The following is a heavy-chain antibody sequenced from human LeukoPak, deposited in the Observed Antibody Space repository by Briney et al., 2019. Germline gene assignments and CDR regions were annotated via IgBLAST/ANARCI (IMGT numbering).Heavy chain of an antibody. Sequence: GASVRVSCKASGYTFTNYDINWVRQATGQGLEWMGWMNPYSGNTGYAQKFQGRVTMTRNTSINTAYIELSGLESEDTAVYYCARVPAARDFGYWGQGTPVIVSS. V-gene: IGHV1-8*01. J-gene: IGHJ4*02. CDR3: ARVPAARDFGY. CDR1: GYTFTNYD. D-gene: IGHD2-15*01. CDR2: MNPYSGNT.